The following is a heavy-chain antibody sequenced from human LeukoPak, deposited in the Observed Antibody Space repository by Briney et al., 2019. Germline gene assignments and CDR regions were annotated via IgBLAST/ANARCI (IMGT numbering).Heavy chain of an antibody. V-gene: IGHV3-21*04. CDR2: ISSSSSYI. Sequence: GGSLRLSCAASGFTFSSYSMNWVRQAPGKGLEWVSSISSSSSYIYYADSVKGRFTISRDNSKNTLYLQMNSLRAEDTAVYYCAKSALGIFTGGEYWGQGTLVTVSS. J-gene: IGHJ4*02. D-gene: IGHD3-16*01. CDR1: GFTFSSYS. CDR3: AKSALGIFTGGEY.